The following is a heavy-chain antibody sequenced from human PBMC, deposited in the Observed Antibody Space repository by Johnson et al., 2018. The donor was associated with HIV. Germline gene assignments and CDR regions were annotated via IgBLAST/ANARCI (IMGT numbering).Heavy chain of an antibody. CDR3: ARDGKVGATPRRAFDI. J-gene: IGHJ3*02. Sequence: QVQLVESGGGLVQPGGSLRLSCAASGFTFSSYVMHWVRQAPGKGLEWVAVIRYDGNSKYYIDSVKGRFTISRDNSKNTLYLQMNSLRAEDTAVYYCARDGKVGATPRRAFDIWGQGTMVTVSS. CDR2: IRYDGNSK. CDR1: GFTFSSYV. V-gene: IGHV3-30*02. D-gene: IGHD1-26*01.